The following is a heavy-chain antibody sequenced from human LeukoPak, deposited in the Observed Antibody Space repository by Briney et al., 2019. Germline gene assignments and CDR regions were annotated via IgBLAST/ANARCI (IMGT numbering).Heavy chain of an antibody. D-gene: IGHD4-23*01. CDR2: ISYDGSDK. CDR1: GFTFSSYG. CDR3: ARDYGGNSRAFDI. Sequence: GGSLRLSCAASGFTFSSYGMHWVRQAPGRGLEWVAVISYDGSDKYYADSVKGRFTISRDNSKNTLYLQMNSLRAEDTAVYYCARDYGGNSRAFDIWGQGTMVTVSS. J-gene: IGHJ3*02. V-gene: IGHV3-30*03.